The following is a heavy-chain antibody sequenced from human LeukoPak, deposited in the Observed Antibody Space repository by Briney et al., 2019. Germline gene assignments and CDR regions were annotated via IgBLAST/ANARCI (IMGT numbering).Heavy chain of an antibody. CDR3: ARQGSSLNYYHTYMDV. CDR2: VSQDGRNN. D-gene: IGHD6-6*01. J-gene: IGHJ6*03. Sequence: GGSLRLSCPASEFTFHSHPIHWSRQTPGKGLKWLPGVSQDGRNNYYSDSVKGRFTISRDNANNALSLQMNSLRVEDTAVFYCARQGSSLNYYHTYMDVWGNGTTVIVSS. CDR1: EFTFHSHP. V-gene: IGHV3-30*01.